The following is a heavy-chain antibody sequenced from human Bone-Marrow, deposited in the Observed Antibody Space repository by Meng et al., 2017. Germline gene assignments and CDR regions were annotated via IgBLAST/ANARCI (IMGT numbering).Heavy chain of an antibody. CDR1: GGSISSSDW. CDR3: ATTVRN. D-gene: IGHD4-17*01. V-gene: IGHV4-4*02. Sequence: QVQLQDSGPGLVKPSGTLSLTCVVSGGSISSSDWWTWVRQPPGKGLEWIGELYRSGSTYYNSSLRSRVTISVDKSKNQFSLSLTSVTAADTAVYYCATTVRNWGQGTLVTVSS. CDR2: LYRSGST. J-gene: IGHJ4*02.